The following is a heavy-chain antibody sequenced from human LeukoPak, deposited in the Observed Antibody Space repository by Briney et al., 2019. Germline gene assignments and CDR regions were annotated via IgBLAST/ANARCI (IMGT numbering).Heavy chain of an antibody. CDR2: ISHDGSEK. J-gene: IGHJ5*02. V-gene: IGHV3-30*18. CDR1: GFTFSSYG. D-gene: IGHD6-19*01. Sequence: GRSLRLSCAASGFTFSSYGMHWVRQAPGKGLEWVAMISHDGSEKYYVDSAKGRFTISRDNSKNTLYLQMNSLRGEDTAMYYCAKDLYSSGWYNYFDPWGQGTLVTVSS. CDR3: AKDLYSSGWYNYFDP.